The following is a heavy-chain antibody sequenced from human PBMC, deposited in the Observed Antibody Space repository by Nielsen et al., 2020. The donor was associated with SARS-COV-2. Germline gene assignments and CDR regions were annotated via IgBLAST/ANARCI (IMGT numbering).Heavy chain of an antibody. CDR3: AKDEGGGNYGPFDY. CDR2: ISWNSIRV. V-gene: IGHV3-9*01. CDR1: GFTFDAYG. D-gene: IGHD4-17*01. Sequence: GGSLRLSCAAAGFTFDAYGMHWSWQAPGKGLEWVSVISWNSIRVDYAAPVKDRFTISRDNAKNSLYLEMNSQRTEDTALYYCAKDEGGGNYGPFDYWGQGALVTVSS. J-gene: IGHJ4*02.